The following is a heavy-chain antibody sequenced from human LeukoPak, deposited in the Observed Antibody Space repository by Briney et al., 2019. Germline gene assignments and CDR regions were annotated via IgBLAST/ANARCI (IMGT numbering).Heavy chain of an antibody. CDR2: INPNSGGT. Sequence: ASVKVSCKASGYTVTGYYMHWVRQAPGQGLEWMGWINPNSGGTNYAQKFQGRVTRTRHTSISTAYLELSRLRSDDTAVYYCAREDGYNLGAFDIWAQGTMVPVPS. CDR1: GYTVTGYY. J-gene: IGHJ3*02. V-gene: IGHV1-2*02. D-gene: IGHD5-24*01. CDR3: AREDGYNLGAFDI.